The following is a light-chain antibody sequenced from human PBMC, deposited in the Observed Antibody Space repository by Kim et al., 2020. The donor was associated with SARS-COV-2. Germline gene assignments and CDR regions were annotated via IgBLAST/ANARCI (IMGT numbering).Light chain of an antibody. CDR1: QSVSSD. V-gene: IGKV3-15*01. CDR2: DAS. J-gene: IGKJ1*01. CDR3: QQYNKWPRT. Sequence: VMTQSPATLSVSPGERATLSCRASQSVSSDLAWYQQKPGQAPRLLIHDASTRATGIPARFSGSGSGTVFTLTISSLQSEDFAVFYCQQYNKWPRTFGKGPRWIS.